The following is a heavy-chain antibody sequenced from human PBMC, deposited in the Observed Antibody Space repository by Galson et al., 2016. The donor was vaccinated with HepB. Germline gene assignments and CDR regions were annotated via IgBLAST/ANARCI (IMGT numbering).Heavy chain of an antibody. J-gene: IGHJ4*01. CDR3: ARSSASRNGYLDY. D-gene: IGHD2-8*01. CDR2: IYYSGDT. Sequence: SETLSLTCTVSGGSVSNPYCFWGWVRQPPGKGLEWIGLIYYSGDTHYSPSLESRVTMSVDTSKNQFSLKLTSVTVADTSLYFCARSSASRNGYLDYWGRGALVTVSS. V-gene: IGHV4-39*01. CDR1: GGSVSNPYCF.